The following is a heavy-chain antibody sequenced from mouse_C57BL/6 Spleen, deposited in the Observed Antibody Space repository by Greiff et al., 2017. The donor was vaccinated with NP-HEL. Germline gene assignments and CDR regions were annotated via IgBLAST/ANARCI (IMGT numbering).Heavy chain of an antibody. CDR3: ARSRYRDY. Sequence: QVQLQQPGAELVMPGASVKLSCKASGYTFTSYWMHWVKQRPGQGLEWIGEIDPSDSYTNYNQKFKGKSTLTVDKSSSTAYMQLSSLTSEDSAVYYCARSRYRDYWGQGTTLTVSS. V-gene: IGHV1-69*01. CDR2: IDPSDSYT. J-gene: IGHJ2*01. CDR1: GYTFTSYW. D-gene: IGHD2-12*01.